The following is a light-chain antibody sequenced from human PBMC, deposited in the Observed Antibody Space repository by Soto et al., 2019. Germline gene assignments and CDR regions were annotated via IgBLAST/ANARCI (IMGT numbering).Light chain of an antibody. Sequence: EIVMTPSPATRCVSQGDRDTLSCRASQSVSSSSLAWYQQKPGQAPRLLIFDASNRATGIPARFSGSGFGTDFTLTISSLEPEDFAVYYCQQRSKWRTVAQGTKVDIK. CDR2: DAS. V-gene: IGKV3D-20*02. CDR1: QSVSSSS. CDR3: QQRSKWRT. J-gene: IGKJ1*01.